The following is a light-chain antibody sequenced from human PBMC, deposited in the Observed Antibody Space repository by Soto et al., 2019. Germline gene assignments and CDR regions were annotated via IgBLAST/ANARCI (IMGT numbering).Light chain of an antibody. V-gene: IGKV1-5*01. J-gene: IGKJ1*01. CDR1: QTINNQ. Sequence: DIQMTQSPSTLSASVGDRVTIPCRASQTINNQLAWYQQKPGKAPKLLIYDASSLESGVPQRFSGSGSGTEFTLTISSLQTDDFSTYYCQQYHSYWTFGQGTKVE. CDR2: DAS. CDR3: QQYHSYWT.